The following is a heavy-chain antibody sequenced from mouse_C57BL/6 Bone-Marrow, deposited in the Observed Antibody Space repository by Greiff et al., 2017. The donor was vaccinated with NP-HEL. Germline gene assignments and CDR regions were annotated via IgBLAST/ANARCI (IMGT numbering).Heavy chain of an antibody. CDR2: IYPRSGNT. Sequence: QVQLQQSGAELARPGASVKLSCKASGYTFTSYGISWVKQRTGQGLEWIGEIYPRSGNTYYNEKFKGKATLTADKSSSTAYMELRSLTSEDSAVYFCARKGGYYPPGFAYWGQGTLVTVSA. CDR3: ARKGGYYPPGFAY. V-gene: IGHV1-81*01. J-gene: IGHJ3*01. D-gene: IGHD2-3*01. CDR1: GYTFTSYG.